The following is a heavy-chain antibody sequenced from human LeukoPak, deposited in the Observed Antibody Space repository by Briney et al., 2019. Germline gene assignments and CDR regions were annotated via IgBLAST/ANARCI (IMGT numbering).Heavy chain of an antibody. CDR1: GFTFSSYA. D-gene: IGHD6-19*01. Sequence: GGSLRLSCAASGFTFSSYAMSWVRQAPGKGLEWVSVISGSGGNTYYADSVKGRFTISRDNAKNSLYLQMNSLRAEDTALYYCATSGWYDGDYWGQGTLVTVSS. CDR3: ATSGWYDGDY. V-gene: IGHV3-23*01. J-gene: IGHJ4*02. CDR2: ISGSGGNT.